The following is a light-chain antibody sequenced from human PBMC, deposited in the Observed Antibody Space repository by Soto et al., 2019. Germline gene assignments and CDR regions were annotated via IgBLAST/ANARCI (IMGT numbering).Light chain of an antibody. CDR3: QTWGTGIRI. J-gene: IGLJ2*01. CDR1: RGHSSYA. V-gene: IGLV4-69*01. CDR2: LNSDGSH. Sequence: QPVLTQSPSASASPGASVKLTCTLSRGHSSYAIAWYQQQAEKGPRYLMKLNSDGSHSKGDGIPDRFSGSSSGAERYLTISSLQYEDEADYYCQTWGTGIRIFGGGTKLTVL.